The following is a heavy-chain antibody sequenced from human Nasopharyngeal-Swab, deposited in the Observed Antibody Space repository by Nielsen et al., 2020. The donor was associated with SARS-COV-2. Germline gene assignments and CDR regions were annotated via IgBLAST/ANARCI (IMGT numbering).Heavy chain of an antibody. CDR3: ASGMVLEWLPTYWYFDL. J-gene: IGHJ2*01. D-gene: IGHD3-3*01. CDR2: INSDGSST. V-gene: IGHV3-74*01. CDR1: GFTFSSYA. Sequence: GESLKISCAASGFTFSSYAMHWVRQAPGKGLVWVSRINSDGSSTSYADSVKGRFTISRDNAKNTLYLQMNSLRAEDTAVYYCASGMVLEWLPTYWYFDLWGRGTLVTVSS.